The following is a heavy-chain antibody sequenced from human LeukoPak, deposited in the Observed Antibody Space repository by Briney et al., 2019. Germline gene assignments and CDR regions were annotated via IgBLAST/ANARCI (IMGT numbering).Heavy chain of an antibody. J-gene: IGHJ4*02. CDR3: ARTKNSGYHYDYFDY. CDR1: GFTFSNYW. V-gene: IGHV3-7*01. Sequence: GGSLRLSCAASGFTFSNYWMSWVRQAPGKGLEWVANIRQDGSEKYYVDSVKGRFTISRDNAKNSLYLHMNSLRAEDTAVYYCARTKNSGYHYDYFDYWGQGTLVTVSS. CDR2: IRQDGSEK. D-gene: IGHD3-22*01.